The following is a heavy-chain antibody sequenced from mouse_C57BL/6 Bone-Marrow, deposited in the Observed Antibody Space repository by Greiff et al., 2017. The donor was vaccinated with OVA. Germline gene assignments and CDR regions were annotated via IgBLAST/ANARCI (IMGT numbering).Heavy chain of an antibody. V-gene: IGHV14-2*01. CDR1: GFNIKDYY. D-gene: IGHD4-1*01. CDR2: IDPEDGET. Sequence: VQLKESGAELVKPGASVKLSCTASGFNIKDYYMHWVKQRPEQGLEWIGRIDPEDGETKYAPKFQGKATITADTSSNTAYLQLSSLTSEDTAVYYCARSVVGKNYFDYWGQGTTLTVSS. J-gene: IGHJ2*01. CDR3: ARSVVGKNYFDY.